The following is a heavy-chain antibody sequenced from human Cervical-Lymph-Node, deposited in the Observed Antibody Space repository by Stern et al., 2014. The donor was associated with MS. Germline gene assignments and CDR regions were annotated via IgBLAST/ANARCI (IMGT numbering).Heavy chain of an antibody. D-gene: IGHD1-26*01. Sequence: EVQLLQSGGGLVQPGGSLRLSCAASGFTFSSYAMSWVRQAPGKGLEWVSAISGSGGSTYYADSVKGRFTISRDNSKNTLYLQMNSLRAEDTAVYYCAKDSLGYSGSLYYFDYWGQGTLVTVSS. J-gene: IGHJ4*02. V-gene: IGHV3-23*01. CDR3: AKDSLGYSGSLYYFDY. CDR2: ISGSGGST. CDR1: GFTFSSYA.